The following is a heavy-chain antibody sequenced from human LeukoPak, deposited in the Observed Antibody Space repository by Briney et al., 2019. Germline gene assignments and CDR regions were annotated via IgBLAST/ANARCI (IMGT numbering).Heavy chain of an antibody. CDR1: GGSISSSSYY. CDR3: ASCPLRDYGMDV. J-gene: IGHJ6*02. Sequence: PSETLSLTCTVSGGSISSSSYYWGWIRQPPGKGLEWIGSIYYSGSTYYNPSLKSRVTMSVDTSKNQFSLKLSSVTAADTAVYYCASCPLRDYGMDVWGQGTTVTVSS. CDR2: IYYSGST. V-gene: IGHV4-39*07.